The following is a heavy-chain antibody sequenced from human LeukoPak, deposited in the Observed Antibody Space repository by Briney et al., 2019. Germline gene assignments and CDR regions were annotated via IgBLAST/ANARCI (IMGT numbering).Heavy chain of an antibody. D-gene: IGHD5-12*01. J-gene: IGHJ4*02. CDR3: AKDPTIAARGYFDY. CDR1: GFTLSSYG. V-gene: IGHV3-30*02. CDR2: IRYDGSNK. Sequence: PGRSLRLSCAASGFTLSSYGMHWVRQAPGKGLEWVAFIRYDGSNKYYADSVKGRFTISRDNSKNTLYLQMNSLRAEDTAVYYCAKDPTIAARGYFDYWGQGTLVTVSS.